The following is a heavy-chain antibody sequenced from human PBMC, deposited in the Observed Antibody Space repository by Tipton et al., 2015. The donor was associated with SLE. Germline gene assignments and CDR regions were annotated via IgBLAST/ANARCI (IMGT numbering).Heavy chain of an antibody. V-gene: IGHV3-7*03. D-gene: IGHD3-3*01. Sequence: GSLRLSCAASGFTFSSYWMSWVRQAPGKGLEWVANIKQDGSEKYYVDSVKGRFTISRDNAKNSLYLQMNSLRAEDTAVYYCARDMFGWFGVVHYWGQGTLVTVSS. J-gene: IGHJ4*02. CDR3: ARDMFGWFGVVHY. CDR1: GFTFSSYW. CDR2: IKQDGSEK.